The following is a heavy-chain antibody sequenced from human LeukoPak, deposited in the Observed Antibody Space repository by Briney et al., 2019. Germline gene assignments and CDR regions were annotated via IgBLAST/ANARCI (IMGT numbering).Heavy chain of an antibody. J-gene: IGHJ4*02. CDR1: GFTFSSYC. D-gene: IGHD3-22*01. V-gene: IGHV3-7*03. CDR2: IKQDGSEK. Sequence: GGSLRLSCAASGFTFSSYCMSWVRQAPGKGLEWVANIKQDGSEKYYVDSVKGRFTISRDNAKNSLYLQMNSLRAEDTAVYYCARVPYYYDSSGYPYYFDYWGQGTLVTVSS. CDR3: ARVPYYYDSSGYPYYFDY.